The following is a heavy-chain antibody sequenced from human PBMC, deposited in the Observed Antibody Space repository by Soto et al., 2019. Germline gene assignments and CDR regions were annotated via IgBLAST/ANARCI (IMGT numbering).Heavy chain of an antibody. V-gene: IGHV3-23*01. CDR2: ASGRNSKT. D-gene: IGHD6-25*01. CDR1: GFTFSSHV. Sequence: EVQLLESGGGLVQPGGSLRLSCAASGFTFSSHVMSWVRQAPGKGLEWVSAASGRNSKTYYADSVKGRFTISRDNSKSTVYMELGSLRVEDTAVYHAAKDETSHGSRGYNSRSCGWFEPWGQGNLV. J-gene: IGHJ5*02. CDR3: AKDETSHGSRGYNSRSCGWFEP.